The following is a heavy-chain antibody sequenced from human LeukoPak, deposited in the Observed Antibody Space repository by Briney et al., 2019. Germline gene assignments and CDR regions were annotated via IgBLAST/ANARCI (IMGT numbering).Heavy chain of an antibody. CDR3: ARSRKDTAMVNYYYYYGMDV. Sequence: SETLSLTCAVYGGSFSGYYWSWIRQPPGKGLEWIGYIYYSGSTNYNPSLKSRVTISVDTSKNQFSLKLSSVTAADTAVYYCARSRKDTAMVNYYYYYGMDVWGQGTTVTVSS. D-gene: IGHD5-18*01. CDR2: IYYSGST. CDR1: GGSFSGYY. J-gene: IGHJ6*02. V-gene: IGHV4-59*01.